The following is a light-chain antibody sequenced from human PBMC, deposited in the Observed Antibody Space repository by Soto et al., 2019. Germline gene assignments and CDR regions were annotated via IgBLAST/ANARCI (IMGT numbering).Light chain of an antibody. V-gene: IGLV2-14*01. CDR2: EVS. CDR3: SSYTGSNTRYV. J-gene: IGLJ1*01. CDR1: SSDVGGYKY. Sequence: QSALTQPASVSGSPGQSITISCTGTSSDVGGYKYVSWYQHHPGKTPQLMIYEVSNRPSGVSNRFSGSKSGNTASLTIYGLQAEDEADYYCSSYTGSNTRYVFGTGTKLTVL.